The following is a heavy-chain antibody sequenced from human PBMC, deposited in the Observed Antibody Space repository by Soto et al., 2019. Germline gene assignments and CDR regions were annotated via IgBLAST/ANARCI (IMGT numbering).Heavy chain of an antibody. D-gene: IGHD3-3*01. Sequence: GRTLRLSCAASGFTLSSYAMHWDRQAPGKGLEWVAVISYDGSNKYYAVSVKGRFTISRDNSKNTLYLQMNSLRAEDTAVYYCAREIRFLEWLLLDYWGQGALVTVSS. CDR1: GFTLSSYA. J-gene: IGHJ4*02. CDR2: ISYDGSNK. CDR3: AREIRFLEWLLLDY. V-gene: IGHV3-30-3*01.